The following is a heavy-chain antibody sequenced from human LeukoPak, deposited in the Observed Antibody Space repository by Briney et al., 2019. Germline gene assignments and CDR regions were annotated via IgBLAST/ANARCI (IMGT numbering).Heavy chain of an antibody. CDR2: IYPGDSDS. Sequence: GESLKISCKGSGYRFTDYWIAWVRQMPGKGLEWMGIIYPGDSDSRYSPSFQGQVTISADKSISTAYLQWSSLKASDTAMYYCARLDGSGSYYNENYFDFWGQGTQVTVSS. V-gene: IGHV5-51*01. CDR1: GYRFTDYW. CDR3: ARLDGSGSYYNENYFDF. D-gene: IGHD3-10*01. J-gene: IGHJ4*02.